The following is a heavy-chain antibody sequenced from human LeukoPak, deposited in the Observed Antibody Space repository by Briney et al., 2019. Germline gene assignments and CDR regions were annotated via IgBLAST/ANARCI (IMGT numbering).Heavy chain of an antibody. J-gene: IGHJ3*02. Sequence: SETLSLTCTVYGGSFSGYYWSWIRQPPGKGLEWIGEINHSGSTNYNPSLKSRVTISVDTSKNQFSLKLSSVTAADTAVYYCARERDEGAFDIWGQGTMVTVSS. CDR2: INHSGST. V-gene: IGHV4-34*01. CDR1: GGSFSGYY. CDR3: ARERDEGAFDI.